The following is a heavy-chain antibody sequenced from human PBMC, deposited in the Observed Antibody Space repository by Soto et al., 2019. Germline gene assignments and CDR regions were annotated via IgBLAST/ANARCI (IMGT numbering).Heavy chain of an antibody. D-gene: IGHD2-15*01. CDR2: SA. V-gene: IGHV1-69*01. CDR3: AIEGSQDIVRFDP. J-gene: IGHJ5*02. Sequence: QVQLVQSGAEVKKPVSSVKVSCKASGGTFSIYTISWVRQAPGHGLEWMGGSANSAQKRQGRLTVTADESTSTVYLEWSSLTSEDTAVYNWAIEGSQDIVRFDPGGQGTLVSVSS. CDR1: GGTFSIYT.